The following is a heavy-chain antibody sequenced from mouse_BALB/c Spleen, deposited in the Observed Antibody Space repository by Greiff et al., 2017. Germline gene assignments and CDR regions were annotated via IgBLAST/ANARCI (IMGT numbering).Heavy chain of an antibody. V-gene: IGHV5-17*02. CDR2: ISSGSSTI. J-gene: IGHJ2*01. CDR3: ARDLDY. CDR1: GFTFSSFG. Sequence: EVQLVESGGGLVQPGGSRKLSCAASGFTFSSFGMHWVRQAPEKGLEWVAYISSGSSTIYYPDTVTGRFTISRDNAKNTLYLEMSSLRSEDTAMYYCARDLDYWGQGTTLTVSS.